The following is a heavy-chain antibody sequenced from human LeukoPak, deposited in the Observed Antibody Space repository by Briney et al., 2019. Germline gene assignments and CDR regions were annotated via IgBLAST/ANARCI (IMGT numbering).Heavy chain of an antibody. Sequence: GGSLRLSCAASGFTFSSYSMNWVRQAPGKGLEWVSSISSSGSYIYYADSVKGRFTISRDNAKNSLYLQMNSLRAEDTAVYYCARGYYGDPSQVYYFDYWGQGTLVTVSS. V-gene: IGHV3-21*01. CDR2: ISSSGSYI. CDR1: GFTFSSYS. J-gene: IGHJ4*02. CDR3: ARGYYGDPSQVYYFDY. D-gene: IGHD4-17*01.